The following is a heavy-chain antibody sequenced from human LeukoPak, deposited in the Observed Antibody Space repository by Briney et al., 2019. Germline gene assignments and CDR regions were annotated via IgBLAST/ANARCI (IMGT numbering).Heavy chain of an antibody. CDR3: AKKGSSWYYFDY. CDR1: GFTFSSYG. CDR2: IRYDGSNK. J-gene: IGHJ4*02. Sequence: GGSLRLSCAASGFTFSSYGMHWVRRAPGKGLEWVSFIRYDGSNKYYADSVKGRFTISRDNSKNTLYLQMNSLRAEDTAVYYCAKKGSSWYYFDYWGQGTLVTVSS. V-gene: IGHV3-30*02. D-gene: IGHD6-13*01.